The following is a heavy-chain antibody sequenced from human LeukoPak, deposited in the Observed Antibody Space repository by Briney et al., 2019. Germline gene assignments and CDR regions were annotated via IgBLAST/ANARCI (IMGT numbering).Heavy chain of an antibody. Sequence: GGSLRLSCAASGFTFSSYAMSWVRQAPGKGLEWVGRIKSKTDGGTTDYAAPVKGRFTISRDDSKNTLYLQMNSLRAEDTAVYYCARVSGYYDYWGQGTLVTVSS. CDR1: GFTFSSYA. V-gene: IGHV3-15*01. D-gene: IGHD3-22*01. CDR2: IKSKTDGGTT. CDR3: ARVSGYYDY. J-gene: IGHJ4*02.